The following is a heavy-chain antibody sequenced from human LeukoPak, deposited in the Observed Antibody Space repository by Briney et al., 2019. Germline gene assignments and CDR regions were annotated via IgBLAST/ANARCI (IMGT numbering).Heavy chain of an antibody. CDR1: GGSFSGDY. J-gene: IGHJ4*02. CDR3: AGYLRRPYYIDD. CDR2: INHSGST. V-gene: IGHV4-34*01. Sequence: SETLSLTCAVSGGSFSGDYWSWIRQPPAKGQELIGEINHSGSTNYNPTLNSRVTISVDTSKIQFSLKLSSVTAADTAVYYCAGYLRRPYYIDDWGQGTLVTVSS.